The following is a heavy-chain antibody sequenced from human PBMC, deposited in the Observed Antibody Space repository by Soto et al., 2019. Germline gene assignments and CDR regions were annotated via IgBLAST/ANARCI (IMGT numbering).Heavy chain of an antibody. CDR1: GGSISSYY. J-gene: IGHJ4*02. V-gene: IGHV4-59*01. Sequence: QVQLQESGPGLVKPSETLSLTCTVSGGSISSYYCSWIRQPPGKGLEWIGYIYYSGSTNYNPSLKSRVTISVDTSKIQFSLKLSSVTAADTAVYYCARWYGGSLDYWGQGTLVTVSS. D-gene: IGHD4-17*01. CDR3: ARWYGGSLDY. CDR2: IYYSGST.